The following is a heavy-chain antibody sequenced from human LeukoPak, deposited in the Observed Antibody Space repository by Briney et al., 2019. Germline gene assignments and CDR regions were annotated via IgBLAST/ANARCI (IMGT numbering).Heavy chain of an antibody. D-gene: IGHD3-10*02. J-gene: IGHJ6*04. V-gene: IGHV3-48*04. CDR2: ISSSSSTI. CDR1: GFTFSSYS. CDR3: AELGITMIGGV. Sequence: GGSLRLSCAASGFTFSSYSMNWVRQAPGKELEWVSYISSSSSTIYYADSVKGRFTISRDNAKNSLYLQMNSLRAEGTAVYYCAELGITMIGGVWGKGTTVTISS.